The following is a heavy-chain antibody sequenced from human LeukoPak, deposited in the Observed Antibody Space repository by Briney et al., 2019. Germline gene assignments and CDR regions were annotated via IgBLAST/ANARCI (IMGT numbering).Heavy chain of an antibody. CDR2: ISYVGSNK. V-gene: IGHV3-30-3*01. CDR3: ARYGQRWVMSIGYYYFDY. J-gene: IGHJ4*02. CDR1: GLTSSSYA. Sequence: PGGSLRLSCAASGLTSSSYAMHWVRPAPGKGLGWVAVISYVGSNKYYADSVKGRFTISRDNSKNTLYPPMNRLRGEDTAVYYCARYGQRWVMSIGYYYFDYWGQGTLVTVSS. D-gene: IGHD2-21*01.